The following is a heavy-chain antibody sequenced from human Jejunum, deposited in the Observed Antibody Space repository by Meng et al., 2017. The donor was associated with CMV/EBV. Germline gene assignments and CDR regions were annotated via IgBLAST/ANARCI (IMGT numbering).Heavy chain of an antibody. Sequence: LSGAASGFTFSSYAMHWVRQAPGKGLEWVAVISYDGSNKYYADSVKGRFTISRDNSKNTLYLQMNSLRAEDTAVYYCARARSYYFDYWGQGTLVTVSS. CDR3: ARARSYYFDY. CDR2: ISYDGSNK. D-gene: IGHD1-26*01. CDR1: GFTFSSYA. V-gene: IGHV3-30*04. J-gene: IGHJ4*02.